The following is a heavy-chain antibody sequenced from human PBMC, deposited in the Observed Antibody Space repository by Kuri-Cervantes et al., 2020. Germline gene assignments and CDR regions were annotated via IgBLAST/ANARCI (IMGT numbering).Heavy chain of an antibody. CDR1: GFTFSGYS. J-gene: IGHJ3*02. V-gene: IGHV3-48*01. Sequence: GESLKISCAASGFTFSGYSMNWVRQAPGKGLEWVSYISSSSSNIYYADSVKGRFTISRDNAKNSLYLQMNSLRAEDTAVYYCARDHGGWWADFAFDIWGQGTMVTDSS. D-gene: IGHD6-19*01. CDR2: ISSSSSNI. CDR3: ARDHGGWWADFAFDI.